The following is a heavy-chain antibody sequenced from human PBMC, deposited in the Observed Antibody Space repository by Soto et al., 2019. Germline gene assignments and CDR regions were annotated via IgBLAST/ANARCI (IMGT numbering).Heavy chain of an antibody. J-gene: IGHJ4*02. D-gene: IGHD6-19*01. CDR3: ARDSSGDFDY. CDR2: IYHSGST. Sequence: QVQLQESGPGLVKPSETLSLTCAVSGYSISSGYYWGWIRQPPGKGLEWIGSIYHSGSTYYNPSLKSRVTISVDTSKNQFSLKLSSVTAADTAVYYCARDSSGDFDYWGQGTLVTVSS. CDR1: GYSISSGYY. V-gene: IGHV4-38-2*02.